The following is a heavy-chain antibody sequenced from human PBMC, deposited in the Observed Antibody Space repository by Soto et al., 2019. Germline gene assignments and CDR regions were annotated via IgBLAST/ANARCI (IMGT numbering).Heavy chain of an antibody. CDR3: ARDYWYSSSWADY. CDR1: GFTFSDYY. D-gene: IGHD6-13*01. J-gene: IGHJ4*02. Sequence: PGGSLRLSCAASGFTFSDYYMSWIRQAPGKGLEWVSYISSSSYTNYEDSVKGRFTISRDNAKNSLYLQMNSLRAEDTAVYYCARDYWYSSSWADYWGQGTLVTVSS. V-gene: IGHV3-11*06. CDR2: ISSSSYT.